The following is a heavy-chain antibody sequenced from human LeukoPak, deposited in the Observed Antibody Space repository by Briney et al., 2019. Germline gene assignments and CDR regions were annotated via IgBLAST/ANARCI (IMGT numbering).Heavy chain of an antibody. CDR1: RFTFTTSA. D-gene: IGHD2-2*02. V-gene: IGHV3-21*01. Sequence: GGSLRLSCAASRFTFTTSAMSWVRQAPGKGLEWVSSISSSSSYIYYADSVKGRFTISRDNAKNSLYLQMNSLRAEDTAVYYCATDIVVVPAAIETDYWGQGTLVTVSS. CDR2: ISSSSSYI. J-gene: IGHJ4*02. CDR3: ATDIVVVPAAIETDY.